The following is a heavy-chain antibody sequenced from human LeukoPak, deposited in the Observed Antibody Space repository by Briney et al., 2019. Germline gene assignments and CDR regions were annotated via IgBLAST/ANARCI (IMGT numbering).Heavy chain of an antibody. V-gene: IGHV3-23*01. CDR1: GFTFSSYA. D-gene: IGHD2-15*01. J-gene: IGHJ4*02. CDR2: ITGGGGST. CDR3: AKDLLKESTGGSSDY. Sequence: PGGSLRLSCAASGFTFSSYAMSWVRQAPGKGLEWVSSITGGGGSTYYADSVKGRFTISRDSSKNTLYLQMNSLRAEDTAVYYCAKDLLKESTGGSSDYWGQGTLVIISS.